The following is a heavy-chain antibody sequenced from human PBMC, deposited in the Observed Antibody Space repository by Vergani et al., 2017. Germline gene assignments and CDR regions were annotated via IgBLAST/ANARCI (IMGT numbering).Heavy chain of an antibody. CDR3: ARGGLGGSGWYNYYYYVMDG. Sequence: QVQLVQSGAEVKKPGSSVKVSCKASGGTFSSYAISWVRQAPGQGLEWMGGIIPMFGTAKYAQKLQGRVTITADESTRTAYMELSSLRSDDTAVYYCARGGLGGSGWYNYYYYVMDGWGQETMVTVSS. CDR1: GGTFSSYA. D-gene: IGHD6-19*01. CDR2: IIPMFGTA. J-gene: IGHJ6*02. V-gene: IGHV1-69*12.